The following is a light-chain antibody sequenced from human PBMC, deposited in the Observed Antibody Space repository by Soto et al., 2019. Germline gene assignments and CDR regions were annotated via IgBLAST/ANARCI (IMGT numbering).Light chain of an antibody. J-gene: IGLJ1*01. CDR3: QSYDDSLSVHYV. CDR2: GNT. V-gene: IGLV1-40*01. Sequence: QSVVTQPPPMSGAPGQRGTISCTGGSPKNGANYDVRWYQQLPGTAPKLLIHGNTDRPSGVPDRFSGSKSGTSASLAITGLQADDEADYYCQSYDDSLSVHYVFGTGTKVTVL. CDR1: SPKNGANYD.